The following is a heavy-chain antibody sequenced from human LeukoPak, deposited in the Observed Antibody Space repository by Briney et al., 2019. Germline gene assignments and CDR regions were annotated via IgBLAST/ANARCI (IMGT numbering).Heavy chain of an antibody. V-gene: IGHV1-69*01. J-gene: IGHJ6*03. CDR1: RGTFSNYA. CDR3: ARAPAYYYYYMDV. CDR2: IIPMFGTA. Sequence: GSSVKVSCKASRGTFSNYAISWVRQAPGQGLEWMGGIIPMFGTANYAQKFQGRVTITADESTSTAYMELSSLRSEDTAVYYCARAPAYYYYYMDVWGKGTTVTVSS.